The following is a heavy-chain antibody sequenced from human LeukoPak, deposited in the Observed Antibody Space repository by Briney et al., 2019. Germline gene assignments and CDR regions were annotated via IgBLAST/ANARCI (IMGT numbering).Heavy chain of an antibody. V-gene: IGHV3-21*06. Sequence: GGSLRLSCAASGFTFSSYTMNWVRQAPGKGLEWVSSISSSSSYIYYADSVKGRFTISSDNAKNSLYLRMNSLRAEDTAVYYCARDTYDILTGYYKWAFWGQGTMVTVSS. J-gene: IGHJ3*01. CDR3: ARDTYDILTGYYKWAF. D-gene: IGHD3-9*01. CDR2: ISSSSSYI. CDR1: GFTFSSYT.